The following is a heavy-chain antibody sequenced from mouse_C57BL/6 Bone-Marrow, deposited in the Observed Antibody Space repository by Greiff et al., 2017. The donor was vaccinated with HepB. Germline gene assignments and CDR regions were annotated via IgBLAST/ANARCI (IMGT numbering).Heavy chain of an antibody. CDR3: AKEDYGSSYEFAY. CDR2: ILPGSGST. Sequence: QVQLQQSGAELMKPGALVKLSCKAIGYTFTGYWIERVKQRPGHGLEWIGEILPGSGSTNYNEKFKGKATFTADTSSNTAYMQLNSPTTEDSAIYYCAKEDYGSSYEFAYWGQGTLVTVSA. CDR1: GYTFTGYW. J-gene: IGHJ3*01. D-gene: IGHD1-1*01. V-gene: IGHV1-9*01.